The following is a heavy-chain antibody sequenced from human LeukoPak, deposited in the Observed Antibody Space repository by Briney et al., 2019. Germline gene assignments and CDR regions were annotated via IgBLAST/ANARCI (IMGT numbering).Heavy chain of an antibody. Sequence: SETLSLTCSVSGGSISSRSYYWSWIRQPAGKGLEWIGRIYTSGSTNYNPSLKSRVTMSVDTSKNQFSLKLSSVTAADTAVYYCARAGGYCGGDCFNYYYGMDVWGQGTTVTVSS. V-gene: IGHV4-61*02. J-gene: IGHJ6*02. CDR1: GGSISSRSYY. D-gene: IGHD2-21*02. CDR3: ARAGGYCGGDCFNYYYGMDV. CDR2: IYTSGST.